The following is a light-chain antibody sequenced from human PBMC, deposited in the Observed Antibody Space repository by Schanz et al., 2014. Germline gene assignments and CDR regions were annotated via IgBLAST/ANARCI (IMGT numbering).Light chain of an antibody. J-gene: IGLJ2*01. CDR1: SSDVGGYNY. V-gene: IGLV2-11*01. Sequence: QSALTQPRSVSGSPGQSVTISCTGTSSDVGGYNYVSWYQQHPGKAPKLMIYYVSERPSGVPDRFSGSKSGNTAFLTISGLQAEDEADYYCSSYTSSSTPVVFGGGTKLTVL. CDR3: SSYTSSSTPVV. CDR2: YVS.